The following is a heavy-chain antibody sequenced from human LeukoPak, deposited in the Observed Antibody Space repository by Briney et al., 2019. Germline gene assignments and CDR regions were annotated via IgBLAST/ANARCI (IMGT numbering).Heavy chain of an antibody. CDR2: INWNSGSI. V-gene: IGHV3-9*01. Sequence: GRSLRLSCAASVFTFDDYAMHWVRQAPGKGLEWVSGINWNSGSIGYADSVKRRFTISRDNAKNSLYLQMNSLRAEASALYYCAKGYSSLGSHSSFDYWGQGTLVTVSS. CDR3: AKGYSSLGSHSSFDY. CDR1: VFTFDDYA. J-gene: IGHJ4*02. D-gene: IGHD1-26*01.